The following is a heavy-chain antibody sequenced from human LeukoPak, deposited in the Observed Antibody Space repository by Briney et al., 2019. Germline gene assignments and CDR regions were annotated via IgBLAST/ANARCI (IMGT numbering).Heavy chain of an antibody. D-gene: IGHD6-6*01. J-gene: IGHJ4*02. CDR3: AKRGSYSSSFTSTFDY. CDR2: INSGGAI. CDR1: GFTFSDYA. V-gene: IGHV3-23*01. Sequence: GGSLRLSCAASGFTFSDYAMTWVRQAPGKGLEWVSPINSGGAINYADSVKGRFTISRDNPKNTLYLQMNSLRAEDTAVYYCAKRGSYSSSFTSTFDYWGQGTLVTVS.